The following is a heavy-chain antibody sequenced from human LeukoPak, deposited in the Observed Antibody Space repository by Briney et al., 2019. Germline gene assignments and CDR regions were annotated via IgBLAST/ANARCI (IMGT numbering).Heavy chain of an antibody. CDR1: GFTVSRNF. Sequence: GGSLGLSCAASGFTVSRNFMTWVRQAPGKGLEWVSVIYGGGSTYYADSGKGRFTIFRDNSKNTLYLQMNSLRAEDTAVYYCARGLYDSNSPADALDIWGQGTMVIVSS. V-gene: IGHV3-53*01. CDR3: ARGLYDSNSPADALDI. D-gene: IGHD4-23*01. CDR2: IYGGGST. J-gene: IGHJ3*02.